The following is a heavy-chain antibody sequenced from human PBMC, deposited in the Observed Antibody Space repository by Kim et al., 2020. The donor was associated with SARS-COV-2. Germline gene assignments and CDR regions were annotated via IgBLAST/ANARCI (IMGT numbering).Heavy chain of an antibody. V-gene: IGHV3-43*01. CDR2: INWDGRRT. Sequence: PGGSLRLSCTASGFTFDYYSMNWVRQAPGKGLEWVSLINWDGRRTYYAESVEGRFTVSRDNRKNSLYLQMNSLRTEDTALYYCAKDITNAFSSGSYMEVHYAMDVWGQGTTVTVSS. D-gene: IGHD6-19*01. CDR1: GFTFDYYS. CDR3: AKDITNAFSSGSYMEVHYAMDV. J-gene: IGHJ6*02.